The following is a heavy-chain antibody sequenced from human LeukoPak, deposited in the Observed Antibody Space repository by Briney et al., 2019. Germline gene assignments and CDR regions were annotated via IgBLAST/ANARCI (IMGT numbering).Heavy chain of an antibody. CDR1: GFTFSSYA. D-gene: IGHD3-9*01. J-gene: IGHJ4*02. CDR2: NSGSGGST. V-gene: IGHV3-23*01. CDR3: AKDPYDILTPLGYFDY. Sequence: TGGSLRLSCAASGFTFSSYAMSWVRQAPGKGLEWVSANSGSGGSTYYADSVKGRFTISRDNSKNTLYLQMNSLRAEDTAVYYCAKDPYDILTPLGYFDYWGQGTLVTVSS.